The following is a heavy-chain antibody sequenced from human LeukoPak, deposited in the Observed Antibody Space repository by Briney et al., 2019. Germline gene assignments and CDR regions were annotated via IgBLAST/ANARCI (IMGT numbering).Heavy chain of an antibody. V-gene: IGHV4-38-2*01. D-gene: IGHD4-11*01. CDR2: IYHSGST. Sequence: SETLSLTCAVSGYSISSGYYWGWIRQPPGKGLEWIGSIYHSGSTYYNPSLKSRVTISVDPSKNQFSLKLSSVTAADTVVYYCASVVTVTTIAGIDYWGQGTLVTVSS. J-gene: IGHJ4*02. CDR1: GYSISSGYY. CDR3: ASVVTVTTIAGIDY.